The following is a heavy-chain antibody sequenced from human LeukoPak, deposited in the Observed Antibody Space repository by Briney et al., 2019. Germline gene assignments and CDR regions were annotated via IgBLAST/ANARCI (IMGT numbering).Heavy chain of an antibody. D-gene: IGHD2-15*01. CDR3: ARLRGPNCSGGSCYDY. Sequence: PGGSLRLSCAASGFTFSSYWMSWVRQAPRKGLEWVAKIKEDGSEKCYVDSVKGRFTISRDNAKNSLYLQMNSLRAEDTAVYYCARLRGPNCSGGSCYDYWGQGTLVTVSS. CDR2: IKEDGSEK. J-gene: IGHJ4*02. CDR1: GFTFSSYW. V-gene: IGHV3-7*01.